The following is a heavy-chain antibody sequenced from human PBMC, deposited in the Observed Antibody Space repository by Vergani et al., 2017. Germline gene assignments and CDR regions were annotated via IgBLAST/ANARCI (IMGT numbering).Heavy chain of an antibody. V-gene: IGHV1-24*01. CDR1: GYSPTELT. J-gene: IGHJ4*02. CDR2: FDPEHGEV. Sequence: QVQLVQSGSEVRKPGASVKVSCQVSGYSPTELTIHWVRQAPGNGLEWMGGFDPEHGEVTFAHHIQGRVTMTEDRSTDTAYIELSSLRPEDTALYYCAILTDYYDSSGYYLDYWGQGTLVTVSS. D-gene: IGHD3-22*01. CDR3: AILTDYYDSSGYYLDY.